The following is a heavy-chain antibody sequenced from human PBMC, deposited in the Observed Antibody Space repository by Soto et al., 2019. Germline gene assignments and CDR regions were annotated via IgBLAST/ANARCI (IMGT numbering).Heavy chain of an antibody. D-gene: IGHD2-15*01. CDR2: ISGSGGST. CDR1: GFTFSSYA. Sequence: EVQLLESGGGLVQPGGSLRLSCAASGFTFSSYAMSWVRQSPGKGLEWVSAISGSGGSTYYADSVKGRFTISRDNSKNTLYLQMNRLRAEDTAVYFCAKTRHSLGYCSGGSCYCWFYPWGQGTLVTVSS. V-gene: IGHV3-23*01. CDR3: AKTRHSLGYCSGGSCYCWFYP. J-gene: IGHJ5*02.